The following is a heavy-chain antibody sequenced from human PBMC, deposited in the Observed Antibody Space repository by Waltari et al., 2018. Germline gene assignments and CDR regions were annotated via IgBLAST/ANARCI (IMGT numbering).Heavy chain of an antibody. CDR1: GFTFSSYW. Sequence: EVQLVESGGGLVQPGGSLRLSCAASGFTFSSYWMHWVRQAPGKGLGWVARINSDGSSTSYADSVKGRFTISRDNAKNTLYLQMNSLRAEDTAVYYCARVHFWSDYYFVYWGQGTLVPVSS. J-gene: IGHJ4*02. V-gene: IGHV3-74*01. CDR3: ARVHFWSDYYFVY. D-gene: IGHD3-3*02. CDR2: INSDGSST.